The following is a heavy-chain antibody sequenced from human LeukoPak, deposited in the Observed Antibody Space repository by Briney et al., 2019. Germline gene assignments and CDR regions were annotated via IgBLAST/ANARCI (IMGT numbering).Heavy chain of an antibody. CDR2: IYYSGST. CDR1: GGSISSGGSY. V-gene: IGHV4-31*03. CDR3: ARVGYSGSYYFDY. D-gene: IGHD1-26*01. Sequence: SETLSLTCTVSGGSISSGGSYWSWIRQHPGKGLEWIGYIYYSGSTYYNPSLKSRVTISVDTSKNQFSLKLSSVTAADTAVYFCARVGYSGSYYFDYWGQGTLVSVSS. J-gene: IGHJ4*02.